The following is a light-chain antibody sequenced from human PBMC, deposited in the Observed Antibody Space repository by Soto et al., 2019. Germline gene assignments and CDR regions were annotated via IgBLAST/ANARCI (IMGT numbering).Light chain of an antibody. J-gene: IGKJ4*01. CDR3: QQRSNWLT. V-gene: IGKV3-11*01. CDR1: QSVSSY. CDR2: DAS. Sequence: EIVLTQSPATLSLSPGERATLSCRASQSVSSYLAWYQQKPGQAPRLLIYDASNRATGIPARFNVSGSGTDFTLTINSLETENFEVYYCQQRSNWLTFGGGTKVEVK.